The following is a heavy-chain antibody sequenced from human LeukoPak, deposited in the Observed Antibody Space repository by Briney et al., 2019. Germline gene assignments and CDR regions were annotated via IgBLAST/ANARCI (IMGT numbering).Heavy chain of an antibody. CDR1: GGTFSSYA. CDR3: ARHPGRWVTTFTPQNYYYYYYMDV. D-gene: IGHD4-11*01. CDR2: IIPIFGTA. V-gene: IGHV1-69*05. Sequence: VASVKVSCKASGGTFSSYAISWVRQAPGQGLEWMGGIIPIFGTANYAQKFQGRVTITTDESTSTAYMELSSLRSEDTAVYYCARHPGRWVTTFTPQNYYYYYYMDVWGKGTTVTVSS. J-gene: IGHJ6*03.